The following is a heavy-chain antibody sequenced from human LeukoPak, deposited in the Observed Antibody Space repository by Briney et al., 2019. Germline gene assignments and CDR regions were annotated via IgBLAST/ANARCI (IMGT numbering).Heavy chain of an antibody. CDR3: ARDSVNSYGLYYFDY. J-gene: IGHJ4*02. Sequence: GGSLRLSCAASGFTFSSYWMSWVRQAPGKGLEWVANIKQDGSEKYYVDSVKGRFTISRDNAKNSLYLQMNSLRAEDTAVYYCARDSVNSYGLYYFDYWGQGTLVTVSS. D-gene: IGHD5-18*01. CDR1: GFTFSSYW. CDR2: IKQDGSEK. V-gene: IGHV3-7*01.